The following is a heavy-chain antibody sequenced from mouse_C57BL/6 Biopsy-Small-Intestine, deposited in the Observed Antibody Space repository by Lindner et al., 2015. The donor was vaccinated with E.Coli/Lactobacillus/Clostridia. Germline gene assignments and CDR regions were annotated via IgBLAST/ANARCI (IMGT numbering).Heavy chain of an antibody. CDR1: GYTFTRHY. V-gene: IGHV1-53*01. CDR3: GRDDNNSSSWYIDY. J-gene: IGHJ4*01. Sequence: SVKVSCKAFGYTFTRHYIHWVRQAPGQGLEWMGMINPSTGATTLVQKFQGRVTMTGDTSTSTGYMELSGLRSEDTAVYFCGRDDNNSSSWYIDYWGQGALVIVSS. CDR2: INPSTGAT. D-gene: IGHD1-1*02.